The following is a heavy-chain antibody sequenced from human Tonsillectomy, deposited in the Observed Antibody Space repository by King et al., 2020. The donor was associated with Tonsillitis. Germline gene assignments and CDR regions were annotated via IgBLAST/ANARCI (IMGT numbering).Heavy chain of an antibody. CDR1: GFIFSSYW. J-gene: IGHJ4*02. Sequence: VQLVESGGGLVQPGESLRLSCAATGFIFSSYWMHWVRQAPGKGLVWVSRINSDGSSTDYADSVKGRFTISRDNAKNTLYLQMNSLRAEDTAVSYCVRGDYDILAGPAPIDYWGQGTLVTVSS. CDR3: VRGDYDILAGPAPIDY. D-gene: IGHD3-9*01. V-gene: IGHV3-74*01. CDR2: INSDGSST.